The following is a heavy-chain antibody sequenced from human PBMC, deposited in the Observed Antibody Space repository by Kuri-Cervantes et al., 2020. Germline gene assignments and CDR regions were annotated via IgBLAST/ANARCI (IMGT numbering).Heavy chain of an antibody. J-gene: IGHJ6*02. V-gene: IGHV3-30*03. CDR2: ISSDRGNE. Sequence: GESLKISCAASGFTLSNFAMHWVRQAPGKGLEWVATISSDRGNEHYADSVKGRFTISRDSSKNTLFLQMNSLRAEDTAVYYCARDPRGSAGRYGPEIGGMDVWGQGTTVTVSS. CDR3: ARDPRGSAGRYGPEIGGMDV. CDR1: GFTLSNFA. D-gene: IGHD3-10*01.